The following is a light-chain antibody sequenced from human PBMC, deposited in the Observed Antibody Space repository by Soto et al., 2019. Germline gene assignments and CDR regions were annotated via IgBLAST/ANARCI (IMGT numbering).Light chain of an antibody. Sequence: DIPLTQSPSSLSASVGDRVTITCRASQSISSYLNWYQQKPGKAPKLLISAACTFQSGVPSRFSGSGAVTDCTLTISIPQPDDLATYDCQQSYSAHLYSFAHMYTFGRGTKVQIK. V-gene: IGKV1-39*01. J-gene: IGKJ2*01. CDR2: AAC. CDR3: QQSYSAHLYSFAHMYT. CDR1: QSISSY.